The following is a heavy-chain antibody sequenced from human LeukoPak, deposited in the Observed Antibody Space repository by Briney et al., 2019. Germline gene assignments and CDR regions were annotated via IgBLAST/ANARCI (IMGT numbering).Heavy chain of an antibody. CDR2: ISGDSSYT. CDR1: GFIFSDYY. D-gene: IGHD6-13*01. Sequence: GGSLRLSCAASGFIFSDYYMTWIRQAPGNGLEWISYISGDSSYTRYADSVKGRFTVSRDNAKNSLYLQMNSLRAEDTAVYYCARLHSTAAAGTYDYWGQGTLVTVSS. J-gene: IGHJ4*02. CDR3: ARLHSTAAAGTYDY. V-gene: IGHV3-11*06.